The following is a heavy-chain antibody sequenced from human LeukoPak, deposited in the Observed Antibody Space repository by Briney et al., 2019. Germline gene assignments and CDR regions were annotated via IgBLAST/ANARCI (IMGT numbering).Heavy chain of an antibody. CDR3: ARRRGDC. CDR1: GGSISSSSYF. V-gene: IGHV4-39*01. J-gene: IGHJ4*02. CDR2: IYYSGST. Sequence: SETLSLTCTVSGGSISSSSYFWGWIRQPPGKGLEWIGTIYYSGSTYYNPSLESRVTISIDTSKNQFSLNLRSVTAADTAVYYCARRRGDCWGQGTLVTVSS.